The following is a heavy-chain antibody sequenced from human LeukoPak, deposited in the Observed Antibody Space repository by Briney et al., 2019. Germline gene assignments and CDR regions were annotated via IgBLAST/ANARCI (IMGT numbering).Heavy chain of an antibody. V-gene: IGHV4-39*01. J-gene: IGHJ4*02. D-gene: IGHD2-2*01. CDR2: IYYSGST. CDR3: ARHLKRGYCSSTSCSGTDY. CDR1: GASISSSSYY. Sequence: SETLSLTCTVSGASISSSSYYWGWIRQPPGKGLEWIGSIYYSGSTYYNPSLKSRVTISVDTSKNQFSLKLSSVTAADTAVYYCARHLKRGYCSSTSCSGTDYWGQGTLVTVSS.